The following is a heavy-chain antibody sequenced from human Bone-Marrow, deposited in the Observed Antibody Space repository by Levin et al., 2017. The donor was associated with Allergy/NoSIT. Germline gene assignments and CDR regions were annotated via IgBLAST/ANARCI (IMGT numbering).Heavy chain of an antibody. CDR1: GFTFNKYD. CDR3: ARGNSGFDESDHDY. J-gene: IGHJ4*02. CDR2: ISGSTTYI. V-gene: IGHV3-21*01. Sequence: GESLKISCKASGFTFNKYDMNWVRQAPGKGLEWVSSISGSTTYIYYTDSVKGRFTVSRDNAANSLHLQMNSLRPEDTAVYYCARGNSGFDESDHDYWGQGTLVIVSS. D-gene: IGHD5-12*01.